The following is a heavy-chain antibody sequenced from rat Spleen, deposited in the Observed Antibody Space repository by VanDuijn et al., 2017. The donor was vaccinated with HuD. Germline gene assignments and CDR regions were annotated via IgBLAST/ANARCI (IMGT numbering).Heavy chain of an antibody. D-gene: IGHD1-9*01. Sequence: EVKLVESGGGLVQPGRSLKLSCVASGFTFNNYWMTWIRQAPGKGLEWVASISTSGSRTYYPDSVKGRFTISRDNAKSSLYLQMNSLKSEDTATYYCARLGDTHYGYNPLDAWGQGASVTVSS. CDR2: ISTSGSRT. CDR3: ARLGDTHYGYNPLDA. CDR1: GFTFNNYW. V-gene: IGHV5-31*01. J-gene: IGHJ4*01.